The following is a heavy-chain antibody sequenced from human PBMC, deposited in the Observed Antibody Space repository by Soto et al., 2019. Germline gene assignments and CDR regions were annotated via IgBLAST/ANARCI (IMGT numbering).Heavy chain of an antibody. J-gene: IGHJ4*02. Sequence: SETLSLTCSLYSGSLSGYYWSWIRQPPGKGLEWIGEISPSGTTNYSPSLKSRVSISVDTSKNQFSLNLTSLTAADTAVYYCARAPKVSGSAQTRPDFWGQGSLVTV. V-gene: IGHV4-34*01. CDR1: SGSLSGYY. D-gene: IGHD6-6*01. CDR3: ARAPKVSGSAQTRPDF. CDR2: ISPSGTT.